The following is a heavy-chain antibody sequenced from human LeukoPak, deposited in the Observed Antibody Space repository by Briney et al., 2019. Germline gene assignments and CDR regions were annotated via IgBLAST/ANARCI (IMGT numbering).Heavy chain of an antibody. D-gene: IGHD6-19*01. J-gene: IGHJ4*02. V-gene: IGHV3-53*01. CDR1: GFTVSTNF. CDR2: LYNDAFGSTT. CDR3: AKDTPSRNSGWDR. Sequence: PGGSLRLSCAGSGFTVSTNFMSWVRQAPGKGLEWVSTLYNDAFGSTTYYADSVTGRFTISRDNSQNTLFLQMSSLTAEDTAMYYCAKDTPSRNSGWDRWGQGTLVTVST.